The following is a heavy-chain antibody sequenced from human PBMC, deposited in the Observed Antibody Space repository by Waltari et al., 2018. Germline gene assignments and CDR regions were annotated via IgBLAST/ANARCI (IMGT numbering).Heavy chain of an antibody. CDR2: ISPPTGKT. Sequence: HVHLVQSGAEVKRPGASVKVSRRASGYMFPENYKHWVRQAPGQGLEWKDWISPPTGKTRYAQKFEGRVTVTRDTTLSTAYMEIINLRSDDTATFFCTRDVESNWFGPWGQGTLVVVSS. J-gene: IGHJ5*02. CDR3: TRDVESNWFGP. CDR1: GYMFPENY. D-gene: IGHD1-1*01. V-gene: IGHV1-2*02.